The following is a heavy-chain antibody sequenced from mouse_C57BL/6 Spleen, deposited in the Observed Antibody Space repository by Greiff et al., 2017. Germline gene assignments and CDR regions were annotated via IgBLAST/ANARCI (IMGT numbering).Heavy chain of an antibody. Sequence: VQLQQSRPGLVQPSQSLSITCTVSGFSLTSYGVHWVRQSPGKGLEWLGVIWSGGSTDYNAAFISRLSISKDNSKSQVFFKMNSLQADDTAIYYCAREGDYYGSRWYFDVWGTGTTVTVSS. V-gene: IGHV2-2*01. D-gene: IGHD1-1*01. CDR3: AREGDYYGSRWYFDV. J-gene: IGHJ1*03. CDR1: GFSLTSYG. CDR2: IWSGGST.